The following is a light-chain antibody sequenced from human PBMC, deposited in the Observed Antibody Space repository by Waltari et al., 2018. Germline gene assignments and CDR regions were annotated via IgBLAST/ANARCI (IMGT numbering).Light chain of an antibody. V-gene: IGLV2-14*01. Sequence: QSALTQPASVSGSPGQSITISCPGTSRDIGGYHSASWYQHHPGKAPKLLIYEVSNRPAGVAYRFSCSKSGKTASLTIAGLQAGDEAVYYCSSYTSLTTLVFGGGTKLTVL. CDR3: SSYTSLTTLV. CDR2: EVS. CDR1: SRDIGGYHS. J-gene: IGLJ2*01.